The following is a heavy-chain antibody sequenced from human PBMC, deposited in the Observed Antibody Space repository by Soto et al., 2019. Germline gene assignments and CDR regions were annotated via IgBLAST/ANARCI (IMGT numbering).Heavy chain of an antibody. J-gene: IGHJ3*01. CDR3: VKEYCTGGTCFDAFDL. Sequence: EAELVESGGGLVQPGGSLTLSCAASGFIFSDYEVDWVRQAPGRGPEGISYISDGGTTIYYAASVKGRFTISRDDAKKSLYLHMNNLRVDDTAIYFCVKEYCTGGTCFDAFDLWGQGTVVTVSS. V-gene: IGHV3-48*03. CDR1: GFIFSDYE. D-gene: IGHD2-8*02. CDR2: ISDGGTTI.